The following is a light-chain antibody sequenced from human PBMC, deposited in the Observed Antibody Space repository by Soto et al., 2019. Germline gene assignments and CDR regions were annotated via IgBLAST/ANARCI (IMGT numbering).Light chain of an antibody. CDR1: SSDVGSYDL. CDR2: EVN. V-gene: IGLV2-14*02. Sequence: QSVLTQPASVSGSPGQSITISCTGTSSDVGSYDLVSWYQQHPGKAPKLMIYEVNNRPSGVSTRFSGSKSGNTASLTISGFQAEDEADYYCCSYTSTASRLFGGGTKLTVL. CDR3: CSYTSTASRL. J-gene: IGLJ2*01.